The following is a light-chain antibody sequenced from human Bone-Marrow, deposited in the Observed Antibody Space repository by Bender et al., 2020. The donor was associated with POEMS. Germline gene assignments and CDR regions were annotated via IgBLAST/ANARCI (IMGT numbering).Light chain of an antibody. CDR3: LLYCGGGQLV. CDR1: TGAVTSGYY. J-gene: IGLJ3*02. Sequence: QTVVTQEPSLTVSPGGTVTLTCASSTGAVTSGYYPNWFQQKPGQAPRSLIYRTDNKHSWTPARFSGSLLGGKAAMTLSGVQPEDEAEYYCLLYCGGGQLVFGGGTKLTVL. V-gene: IGLV7-43*01. CDR2: RTD.